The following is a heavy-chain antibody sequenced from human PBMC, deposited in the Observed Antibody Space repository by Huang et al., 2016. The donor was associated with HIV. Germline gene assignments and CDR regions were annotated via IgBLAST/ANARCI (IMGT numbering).Heavy chain of an antibody. CDR3: ASGGSFVEF. D-gene: IGHD3-16*01. Sequence: LQLQESGPGLVKPSETLSLTCTVSGGSISGSSYYWGWIRPPPGRGMEWIGNSDYSGSTYYNPSLKSRVTISVDTAKKQCSLKLRSVTAADTAVYYCASGGSFVEFWGQGTPVTFSS. J-gene: IGHJ4*02. CDR1: GGSISGSSYY. V-gene: IGHV4-39*01. CDR2: SDYSGST.